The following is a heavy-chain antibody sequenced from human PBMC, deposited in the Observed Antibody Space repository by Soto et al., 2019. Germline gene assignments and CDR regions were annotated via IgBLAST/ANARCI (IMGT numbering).Heavy chain of an antibody. D-gene: IGHD2-15*01. J-gene: IGHJ4*02. Sequence: GASVKVSCKASGGTFSSYTISWVRQAPGQGLEWMGRIIPIPGIANYAQKFQGRVTITADKSTSTAYMELSSLRSEDTAVYYCARDLSGGNPCYFDYWGQGTLVTVSS. V-gene: IGHV1-69*04. CDR3: ARDLSGGNPCYFDY. CDR2: IIPIPGIA. CDR1: GGTFSSYT.